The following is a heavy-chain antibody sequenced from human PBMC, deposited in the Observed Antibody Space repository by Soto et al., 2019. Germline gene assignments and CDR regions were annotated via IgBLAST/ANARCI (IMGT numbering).Heavy chain of an antibody. CDR3: ANAVGTYYFYH. Sequence: EVQLLESGGGVVQPGGSLRLSCVASGFTFSSNAMRWVRQAPGKGLEWVSAIGSSGATTYYADSVKGRFTICRDNSKNTVYLQMSSVRVEDTAVYYCANAVGTYYFYHWGQGTLVAVSS. V-gene: IGHV3-23*01. J-gene: IGHJ4*02. CDR1: GFTFSSNA. CDR2: IGSSGATT.